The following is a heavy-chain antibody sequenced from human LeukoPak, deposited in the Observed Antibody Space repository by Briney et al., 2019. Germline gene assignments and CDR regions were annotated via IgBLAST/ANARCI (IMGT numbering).Heavy chain of an antibody. J-gene: IGHJ4*02. CDR2: IKTDGSTT. D-gene: IGHD4-23*01. Sequence: GGSLGLSCAVSGFTFSSSWMHWVRQAPGKGLVWVSHIKTDGSTTAYADSVKGRFSISRDNAKNTLYLQMNSLRVEDTAVYYCARGRPHGNDYWGQGTLVTVSS. V-gene: IGHV3-74*01. CDR1: GFTFSSSW. CDR3: ARGRPHGNDY.